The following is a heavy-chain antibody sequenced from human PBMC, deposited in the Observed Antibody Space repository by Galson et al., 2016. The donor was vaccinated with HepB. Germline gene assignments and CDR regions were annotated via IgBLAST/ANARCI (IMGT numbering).Heavy chain of an antibody. V-gene: IGHV3-11*01. J-gene: IGHJ4*02. Sequence: SLRLSCAASGFTFSDYYMSWIRQAPGKGLEWLSYISSSGTTIYYADSVKGRFTISRDHANNSLYLQMNSLRAEDPAVYYCAREARVRVTDYWGQGTLVTVSS. D-gene: IGHD4-23*01. CDR3: AREARVRVTDY. CDR1: GFTFSDYY. CDR2: ISSSGTTI.